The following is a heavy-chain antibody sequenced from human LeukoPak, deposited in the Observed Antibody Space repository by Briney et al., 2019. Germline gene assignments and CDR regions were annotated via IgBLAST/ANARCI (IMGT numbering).Heavy chain of an antibody. CDR1: GESFSGYF. Sequence: KASETLSLTCAVYGESFSGYFWNWIRQPPGKGLEWIGEINHSGSTSNHNPSLKSRVTMSVDTSKNQFSLKLSSVTAADTAVYYCASDIAARPGENYYYYMDVWGKGTTVTVSS. CDR2: INHSGSTS. V-gene: IGHV4-34*01. D-gene: IGHD6-6*01. J-gene: IGHJ6*03. CDR3: ASDIAARPGENYYYYMDV.